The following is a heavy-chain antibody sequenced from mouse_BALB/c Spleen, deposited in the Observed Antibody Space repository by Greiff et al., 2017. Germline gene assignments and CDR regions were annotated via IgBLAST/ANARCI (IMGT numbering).Heavy chain of an antibody. CDR3: ARSITTVVGYYYAMDY. CDR1: GYTFTSYW. Sequence: QVQLQQSGAELAKPGASVKMSCKASGYTFTSYWMHWVKQRPGQGLEWIGYINPSTGYTEYNQKFKDKATLTADKSSSTAYMQLSSLTSEDSAVYYCARSITTVVGYYYAMDYWGQGTSVTVSS. D-gene: IGHD1-1*01. CDR2: INPSTGYT. V-gene: IGHV1-7*01. J-gene: IGHJ4*01.